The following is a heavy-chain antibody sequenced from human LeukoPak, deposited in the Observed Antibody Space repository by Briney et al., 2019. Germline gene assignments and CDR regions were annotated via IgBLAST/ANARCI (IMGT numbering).Heavy chain of an antibody. D-gene: IGHD5-18*01. CDR1: GGSFSSGSYY. J-gene: IGHJ3*02. Sequence: PSETLSLTCTVSGGSFSSGSYYWSWIRQPPGKGLEWIGYIYYSGSTTYNPSLRSRVTISVDTSRNQFSLKLSSVTAADTAVYYCARSRSGYSYDHAAFEIWGQGTMVTVSS. CDR3: ARSRSGYSYDHAAFEI. V-gene: IGHV4-61*01. CDR2: IYYSGST.